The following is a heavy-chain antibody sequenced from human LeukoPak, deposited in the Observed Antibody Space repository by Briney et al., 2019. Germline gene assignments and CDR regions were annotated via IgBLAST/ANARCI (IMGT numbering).Heavy chain of an antibody. D-gene: IGHD2-15*01. CDR3: ARLSRYCSGGSCYGSYGMDV. V-gene: IGHV5-51*01. J-gene: IGHJ6*02. CDR2: IYPGDSDT. Sequence: ESLKISCKGSGYSFTSYWIGWVRQMPGKGLEWMGIIYPGDSDTRYSPSFQGQVTISADKSISTAYLQWSSLKASDTAMYYCARLSRYCSGGSCYGSYGMDVWGQGTTVTVSS. CDR1: GYSFTSYW.